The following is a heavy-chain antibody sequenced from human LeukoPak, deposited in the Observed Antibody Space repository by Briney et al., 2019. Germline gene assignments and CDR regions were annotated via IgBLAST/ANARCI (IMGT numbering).Heavy chain of an antibody. D-gene: IGHD5-12*01. J-gene: IGHJ6*02. V-gene: IGHV1-46*01. CDR1: GYTFTSYY. CDR3: ARAGNSGNVNLGNYYYGMDV. Sequence: ASVKVSCKASGYTFTSYYMHWVRQAPGQGLEWMGIINPSGGSTSYAQKFQCRVTMTRDTSTSTVYMELSSPRSEDTAVYYCARAGNSGNVNLGNYYYGMDVWGQGTTVTVSS. CDR2: INPSGGST.